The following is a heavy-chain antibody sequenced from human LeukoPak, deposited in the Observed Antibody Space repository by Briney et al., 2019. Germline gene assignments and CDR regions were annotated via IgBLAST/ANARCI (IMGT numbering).Heavy chain of an antibody. Sequence: KPSETLSLTCTVSGGSISSSSYYWGWICQPPGKGLEWIGSIYYSGSTYYNPSLKSRVTISVDTSKNQFSLKLSSVTAADTAVYFCARVSGITMIVVVPEDGFDIWGQGTMVTVSS. D-gene: IGHD3-22*01. V-gene: IGHV4-39*01. CDR2: IYYSGST. J-gene: IGHJ3*02. CDR3: ARVSGITMIVVVPEDGFDI. CDR1: GGSISSSSYY.